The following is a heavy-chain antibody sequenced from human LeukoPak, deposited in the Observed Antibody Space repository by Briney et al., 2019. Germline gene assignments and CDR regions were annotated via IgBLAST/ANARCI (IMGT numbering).Heavy chain of an antibody. CDR3: ARALGYCSGGSCTRGYNWFDP. J-gene: IGHJ5*02. V-gene: IGHV4-39*01. D-gene: IGHD2-15*01. CDR2: IYFGGST. CDR1: GGSISSSDYY. Sequence: PSETLSLTCTVYGGSISSSDYYWGWIRQPPGKGLEWIGSIYFGGSTYYNPSLKSRVTISVDTSMNQFSLKLSFVTTADTAVYYCARALGYCSGGSCTRGYNWFDPWGQGTLVTVSS.